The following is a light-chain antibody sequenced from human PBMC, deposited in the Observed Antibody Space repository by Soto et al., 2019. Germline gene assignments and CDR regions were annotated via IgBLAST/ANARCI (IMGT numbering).Light chain of an antibody. CDR3: SSYTSITAYV. V-gene: IGLV2-14*01. CDR2: EVS. J-gene: IGLJ1*01. Sequence: QSALTQPASVSGSPGQSITISCTGTSSDVGDYNYVSWYQQHPGKAPKLMIYEVSNRPSGVSDRFSGSKSGNTASLTISGLQADDEADYYCSSYTSITAYVFGTGTKLTVL. CDR1: SSDVGDYNY.